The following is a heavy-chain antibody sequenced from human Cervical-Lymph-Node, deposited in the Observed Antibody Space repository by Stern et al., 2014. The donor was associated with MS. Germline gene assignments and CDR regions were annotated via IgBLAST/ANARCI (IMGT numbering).Heavy chain of an antibody. CDR3: ARDYGDYAFDY. Sequence: VQLVQSGAEVKKPGESLKISCKGSGYSFTANWIAWVRQMPGKGLEWMGIIYPGDSDPISSPSFQGQVTISADKSISTAYLQWSSLKASDTAMYYCARDYGDYAFDYWGQGTLVTVSS. CDR2: IYPGDSDP. D-gene: IGHD4-17*01. V-gene: IGHV5-51*01. CDR1: GYSFTANW. J-gene: IGHJ4*02.